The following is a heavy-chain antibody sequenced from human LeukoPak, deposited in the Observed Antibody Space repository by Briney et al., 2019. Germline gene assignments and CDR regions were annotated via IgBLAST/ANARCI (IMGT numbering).Heavy chain of an antibody. Sequence: PSETLSLTCTVSGGSISSGGNYWSWIRQHPGKGLEWIGYIYYSGSTYYNPPLKSRVTKSVDTSKNQFSLKLSSVTAAVTVGYYCARAAGEPAAADYWGQGTLATDSP. CDR3: ARAAGEPAAADY. D-gene: IGHD2-2*01. V-gene: IGHV4-31*03. CDR2: IYYSGST. CDR1: GGSISSGGNY. J-gene: IGHJ4*02.